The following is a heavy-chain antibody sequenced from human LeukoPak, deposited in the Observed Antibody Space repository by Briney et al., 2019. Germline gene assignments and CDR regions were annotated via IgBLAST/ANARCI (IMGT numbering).Heavy chain of an antibody. CDR2: ISYDGSNK. J-gene: IGHJ4*02. CDR3: ARDYGGSSPFDY. D-gene: IGHD4-23*01. CDR1: GFTFSSYA. Sequence: GGSLRLSCAASGFTFSSYAMHWVRQAPGKGLEWVAVISYDGSNKYYADSVKGRFTISRDNSKNTLYLQMNSLRAEDTAVYYCARDYGGSSPFDYWGQGTLVTVSS. V-gene: IGHV3-30*04.